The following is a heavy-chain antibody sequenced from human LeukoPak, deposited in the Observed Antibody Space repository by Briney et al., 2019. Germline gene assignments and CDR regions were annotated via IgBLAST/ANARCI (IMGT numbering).Heavy chain of an antibody. D-gene: IGHD2-2*01. V-gene: IGHV5-51*01. J-gene: IGHJ4*01. CDR3: ARSSTYSPYYFDS. CDR1: GYLFRKNW. Sequence: GESLKISCKASGYLFRKNWIGWVRQMPGKGLEWMGIIYPPDSDTRYGREFQGQVTISVDESINTAYLQWSSLKASDTAMYYCARSSTYSPYYFDSWGQGTLVTVSS. CDR2: IYPPDSDT.